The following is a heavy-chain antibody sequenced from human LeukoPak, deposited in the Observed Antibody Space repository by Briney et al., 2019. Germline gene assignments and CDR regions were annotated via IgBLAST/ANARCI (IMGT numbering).Heavy chain of an antibody. Sequence: PGGSLRLSCAASGFTFSDYYMSWLRQAPGKGLEWVSYISSSGSIIYYADSVKGRFTISRDNAKNSLYLQMNSLRAEDTAVYYCARDLGYCSSISCHNWFDPWGQGTLVTVSS. J-gene: IGHJ5*02. V-gene: IGHV3-11*04. CDR2: ISSSGSII. CDR1: GFTFSDYY. D-gene: IGHD2-2*01. CDR3: ARDLGYCSSISCHNWFDP.